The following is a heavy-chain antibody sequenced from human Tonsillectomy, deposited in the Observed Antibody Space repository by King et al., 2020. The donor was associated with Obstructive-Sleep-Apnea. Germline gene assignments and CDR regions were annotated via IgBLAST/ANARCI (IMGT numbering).Heavy chain of an antibody. CDR3: ARGKKFYYDSSGYPNWYFDL. D-gene: IGHD3-22*01. J-gene: IGHJ2*01. V-gene: IGHV4-39*07. CDR2: IFHSGST. CDR1: GASISSSTYY. Sequence: QLQESGPGLVKPSETLSLTCTVSGASISSSTYYWGWIRQPPGKGLEWIGNIFHSGSTYYHPSLKSRVTISIDTAKNQCSLKLSSVTAADTAGYYGARGKKFYYDSSGYPNWYFDLWGRGTLVTVSS.